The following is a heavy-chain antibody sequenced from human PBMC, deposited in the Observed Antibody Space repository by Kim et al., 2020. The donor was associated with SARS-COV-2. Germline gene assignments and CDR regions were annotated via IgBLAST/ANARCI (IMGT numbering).Heavy chain of an antibody. D-gene: IGHD6-19*01. CDR2: DSGGGGRK. V-gene: IGHV3-23*01. CDR3: ASAQPLSSRWYVVED. CDR1: GFTVNNFA. Sequence: GGSLRLSCAASGFTVNNFAMSWVRQAPGKGLEWVSTDSGGGGRKFYADSVKGRFTISRDNSKNTLFLQMNSVRAEDTAVYYCASAQPLSSRWYVVEDWGQGTLGSVSS. J-gene: IGHJ4*02.